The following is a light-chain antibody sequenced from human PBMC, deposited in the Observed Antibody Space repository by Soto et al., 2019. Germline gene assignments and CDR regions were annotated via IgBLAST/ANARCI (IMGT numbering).Light chain of an antibody. J-gene: IGKJ5*01. Sequence: EIVLTQSPPTLSLSPGERATLSCRASQSVSNYLVWYQQKPGQAPRLLIYGASTRATGIPARFSGSGSGTEFTLTISSLQSEDFAVYYCQQYNNWPPITFGQGTRLEIK. CDR3: QQYNNWPPIT. CDR1: QSVSNY. CDR2: GAS. V-gene: IGKV3D-15*01.